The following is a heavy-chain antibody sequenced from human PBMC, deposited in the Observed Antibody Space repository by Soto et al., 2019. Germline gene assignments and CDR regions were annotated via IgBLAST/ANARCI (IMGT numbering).Heavy chain of an antibody. Sequence: GRSMRVSWAASGATFSRYARSSFRQAQGKGLEWVSAISGSGGSTYYADSVKGRFTISRDNSKNTLYLQMNSLRAEDTAVYYCAKDRVPTVVVVAATSGHWGQ. J-gene: IGHJ1*01. CDR3: AKDRVPTVVVVAATSGH. CDR2: ISGSGGST. D-gene: IGHD2-15*01. V-gene: IGHV3-23*01. CDR1: GATFSRYA.